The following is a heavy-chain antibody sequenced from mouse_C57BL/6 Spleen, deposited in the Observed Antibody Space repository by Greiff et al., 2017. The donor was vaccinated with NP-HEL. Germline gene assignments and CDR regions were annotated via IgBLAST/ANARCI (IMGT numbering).Heavy chain of an antibody. CDR2: IDPSDSYT. CDR3: ARKSIGGYFDV. J-gene: IGHJ1*03. V-gene: IGHV1-69*01. CDR1: GYTFTSYW. Sequence: QVQLQQPGAELVMPGASVKLSCKASGYTFTSYWMHWVKQRPGQGLEWIGEIDPSDSYTNYNQKFKGKSTLTVDKSSSTAYMQLSSLTSEDSAVYYCARKSIGGYFDVWGTGTTVTVSS. D-gene: IGHD2-14*01.